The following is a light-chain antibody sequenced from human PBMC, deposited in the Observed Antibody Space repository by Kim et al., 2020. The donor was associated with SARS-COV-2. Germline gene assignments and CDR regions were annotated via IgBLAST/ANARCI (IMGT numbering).Light chain of an antibody. CDR1: KLGDKY. Sequence: PGQTASITCSGDKLGDKYACWYQQKPGRSLVLVIYQDSKRPSGIPERFSGSNSGNTATLTISGTQAMDEADYYCQAWDSSTARYVFGTGTKVTVL. V-gene: IGLV3-1*01. CDR2: QDS. CDR3: QAWDSSTARYV. J-gene: IGLJ1*01.